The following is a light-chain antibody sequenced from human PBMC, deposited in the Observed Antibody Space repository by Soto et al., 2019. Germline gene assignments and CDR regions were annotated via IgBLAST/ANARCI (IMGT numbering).Light chain of an antibody. CDR1: GGHNSYA. V-gene: IGLV4-69*01. CDR3: QTWGYGINVV. Sequence: QPVLIQSPSASASLGASVNLTCTLSGGHNSYAIAWHQQQPEKGPRYLMTLNSDGSHKKGDGIPDRFSGSSSGAERCLSISSLQSEDEADYYCQTWGYGINVVFGGGTKVTVL. J-gene: IGLJ2*01. CDR2: LNSDGSH.